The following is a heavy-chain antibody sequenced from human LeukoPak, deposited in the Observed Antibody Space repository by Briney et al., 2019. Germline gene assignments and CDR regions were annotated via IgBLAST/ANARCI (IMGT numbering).Heavy chain of an antibody. V-gene: IGHV5-51*01. CDR2: IYPGDSDT. D-gene: IGHD6-19*01. Sequence: GESLKISCKGSGYSFTSYWIGWVRQMPGKGLEWMGIIYPGDSDTRYSPSFQGQVTISADKSISTAYLQWSSLKASDTAMYYCARHLRSGWYPPSDAFDIWGQGTMVTVSS. CDR1: GYSFTSYW. J-gene: IGHJ3*02. CDR3: ARHLRSGWYPPSDAFDI.